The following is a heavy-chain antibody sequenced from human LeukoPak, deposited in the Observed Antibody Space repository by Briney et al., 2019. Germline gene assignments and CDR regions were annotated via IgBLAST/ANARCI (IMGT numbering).Heavy chain of an antibody. J-gene: IGHJ3*02. Sequence: GGSLRLSCAASGFTFSSYSMNWVRQAPGKGLEWVSSISSSSSYIYYADSVKGRFTISRDNSKNTLYLQMNSLRAEDTAVYYCARDNNDTFDIWGQGTMVTVSS. CDR1: GFTFSSYS. CDR2: ISSSSSYI. CDR3: ARDNNDTFDI. V-gene: IGHV3-21*01.